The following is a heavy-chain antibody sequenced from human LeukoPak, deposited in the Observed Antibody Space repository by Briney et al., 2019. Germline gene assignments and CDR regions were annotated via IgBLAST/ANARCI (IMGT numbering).Heavy chain of an antibody. Sequence: PGGSLTLSCAASGFTFSSYSMICVRQAPGKGLEWVSSISSSSSYIYYADSVKGRFTISRDNAKNSLYLQMNSLRAEDTAVYYCARDLYYDSRGYYPWGQGTLVTVSS. CDR1: GFTFSSYS. CDR3: ARDLYYDSRGYYP. J-gene: IGHJ5*02. D-gene: IGHD3-22*01. CDR2: ISSSSSYI. V-gene: IGHV3-21*01.